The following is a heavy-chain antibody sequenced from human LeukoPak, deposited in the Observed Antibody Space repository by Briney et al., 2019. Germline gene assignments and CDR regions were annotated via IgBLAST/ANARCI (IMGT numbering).Heavy chain of an antibody. J-gene: IGHJ4*02. Sequence: SETLSLTCTVSGGSISSGSYYWSWIRQPAGTGLEWIGRIYTSGSTNYNPSLKSRVTISVDTSKNQFSLKLSSVTAADTAIYYCAKSGGCGLIDYWGQGTLVTVSS. V-gene: IGHV4-61*02. CDR1: GGSISSGSYY. CDR3: AKSGGCGLIDY. CDR2: IYTSGST. D-gene: IGHD1-26*01.